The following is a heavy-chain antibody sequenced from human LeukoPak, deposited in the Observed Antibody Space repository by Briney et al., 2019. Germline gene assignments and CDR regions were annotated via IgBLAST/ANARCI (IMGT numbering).Heavy chain of an antibody. CDR2: IYYYSGSS. V-gene: IGHV4-39*01. D-gene: IGHD5-24*01. CDR1: GDPIRSRSYY. CDR3: ARHRSGWLQSSFDY. Sequence: PSETLSLTCSVSGDPIRSRSYYWAWIRQPPGKGLEWIGSIYYYSGSSFDNPALKSRVTISVDTSKNQFSLKLSSVTAADTAVYYCARHRSGWLQSSFDYWGQGTLVTVSS. J-gene: IGHJ4*02.